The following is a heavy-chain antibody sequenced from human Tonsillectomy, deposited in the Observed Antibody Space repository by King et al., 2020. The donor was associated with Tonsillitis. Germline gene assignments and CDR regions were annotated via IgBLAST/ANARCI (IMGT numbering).Heavy chain of an antibody. V-gene: IGHV4-39*01. J-gene: IGHJ3*02. D-gene: IGHD3-3*01. Sequence: LQLQESGPGLVRPSETLSLTCTVSGGSISSSSFYWGWIRQPPGKVLEWIGSIYYSGAKYFNPALRSRVTISVDRSKNQFSLKLSSVTDADTAVYYCASPSITRTFDIWGQGTMVTVSS. CDR3: ASPSITRTFDI. CDR1: GGSISSSSFY. CDR2: IYYSGAK.